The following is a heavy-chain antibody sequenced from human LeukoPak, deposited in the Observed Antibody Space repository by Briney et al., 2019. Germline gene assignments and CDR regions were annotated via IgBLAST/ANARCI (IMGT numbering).Heavy chain of an antibody. CDR1: GFTFSSYA. CDR2: ISYDGSNK. V-gene: IGHV3-30-3*01. J-gene: IGHJ4*02. D-gene: IGHD3-22*01. CDR3: ARDSHYYDSSGPRGRYYFDY. Sequence: PGRSLRLSCAASGFTFSSYAMHWVRQAPGKGLEWVAVISYDGSNKYYADSVKGRFTISRDNSKNTLYPQMNSLRAEDTAVYYCARDSHYYDSSGPRGRYYFDYWGQGTLVTVSS.